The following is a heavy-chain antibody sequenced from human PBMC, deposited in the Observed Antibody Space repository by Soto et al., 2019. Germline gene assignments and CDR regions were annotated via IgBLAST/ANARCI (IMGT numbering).Heavy chain of an antibody. CDR2: ISHDGRVT. Sequence: QVQLVESGGGMVQPGTSLRLSCAASGFTFNSRSLHWVRQRPDKGLEWVAVISHDGRVTFYADFVKGRFTVSRDNSKNTIYLQVNIQRDEYMYVYYCAREPDGDSQDFDYCGQGTLVTVSS. J-gene: IGHJ4*02. V-gene: IGHV3-30*04. CDR3: AREPDGDSQDFDY. CDR1: GFTFNSRS. D-gene: IGHD2-21*02.